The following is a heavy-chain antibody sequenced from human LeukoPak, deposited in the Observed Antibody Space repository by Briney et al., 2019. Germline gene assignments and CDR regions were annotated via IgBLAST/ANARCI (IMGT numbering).Heavy chain of an antibody. Sequence: SETLSLTCAVYGGSFSGYYWSWIRQPPGKGLEWIGEINHSGSTNYNPSLKSRVTISVDTSKNQFSLKLSSVTAADTAVYYCARGALRAATTSYYFDYWGQGTLVTVSS. CDR3: ARGALRAATTSYYFDY. CDR1: GGSFSGYY. D-gene: IGHD5-24*01. CDR2: INHSGST. V-gene: IGHV4-34*01. J-gene: IGHJ4*02.